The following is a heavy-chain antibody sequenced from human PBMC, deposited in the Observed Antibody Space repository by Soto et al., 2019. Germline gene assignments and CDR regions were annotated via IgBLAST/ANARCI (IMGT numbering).Heavy chain of an antibody. CDR2: IKQDGSEK. V-gene: IGHV3-7*01. D-gene: IGHD6-13*01. J-gene: IGHJ6*02. CDR3: ARDRTSGYSSSSSYGMDV. Sequence: GSLRLSCAASGFSFSRYWMSWVRQAPGKGLEWVANIKQDGSEKYYVDSVKGRFTISRDNAKNSLYLQMNSLRAEDTAVYYCARDRTSGYSSSSSYGMDVWGQGTTVTVSS. CDR1: GFSFSRYW.